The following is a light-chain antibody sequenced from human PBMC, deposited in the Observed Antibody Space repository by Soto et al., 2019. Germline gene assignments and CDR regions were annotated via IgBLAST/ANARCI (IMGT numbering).Light chain of an antibody. V-gene: IGLV2-14*01. Sequence: QSVLTQPASVAGCPGQSITISCTGTSSDIGGYNYVSWYQQHPGKAPKLIIFDVSNRPSGVSNRFSGSKSGNTASLTISGLQAEDGADYYCSSYTTSNTVDLFGGGTKVTVL. CDR1: SSDIGGYNY. J-gene: IGLJ2*01. CDR2: DVS. CDR3: SSYTTSNTVDL.